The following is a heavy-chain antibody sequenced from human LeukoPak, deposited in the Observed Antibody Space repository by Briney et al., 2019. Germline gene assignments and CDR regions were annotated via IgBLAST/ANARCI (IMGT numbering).Heavy chain of an antibody. D-gene: IGHD3-10*01. J-gene: IGHJ4*02. Sequence: ASVKVSCKASGGTFSSYAISWVRQAPGQGLEWMGRIIPILGIANYAQKFQGRVTITADKSTSTAYMELSSLRSEDTAVYYCARTPDYYGSGTRGDYFDYWGQGTLVTVSS. V-gene: IGHV1-69*04. CDR1: GGTFSSYA. CDR3: ARTPDYYGSGTRGDYFDY. CDR2: IIPILGIA.